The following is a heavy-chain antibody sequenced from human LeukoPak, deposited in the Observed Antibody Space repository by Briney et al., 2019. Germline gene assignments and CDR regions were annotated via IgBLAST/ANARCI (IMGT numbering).Heavy chain of an antibody. V-gene: IGHV4-30-2*01. CDR3: ARLTIPAFYFDY. CDR1: GGSISSGGYT. CDR2: IYHSGST. D-gene: IGHD3-3*01. J-gene: IGHJ4*02. Sequence: PSETLSLTCAVSGGSISSGGYTWSWIRQPPGKGLEWIGYIYHSGSTYYNPSLKSRVTISVDRSKNQFSLKLSSVTAADTAVYYCARLTIPAFYFDYWGQGTLVTVSS.